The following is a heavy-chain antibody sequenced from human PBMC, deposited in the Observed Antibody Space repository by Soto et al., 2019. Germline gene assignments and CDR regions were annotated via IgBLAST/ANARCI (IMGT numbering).Heavy chain of an antibody. CDR2: MNPNSGNT. CDR1: GYTFTSYD. J-gene: IGHJ3*02. V-gene: IGHV1-8*01. CDR3: ASYCSGGSCYSVRGGNDAFDI. D-gene: IGHD2-15*01. Sequence: ASVKVSCKASGYTFTSYDINWVRQATGQGLEWMGWMNPNSGNTGYAQKFQGRVTMTRNTSISTAYMELSSLRSEDTAVYYCASYCSGGSCYSVRGGNDAFDIWGQGTMVT.